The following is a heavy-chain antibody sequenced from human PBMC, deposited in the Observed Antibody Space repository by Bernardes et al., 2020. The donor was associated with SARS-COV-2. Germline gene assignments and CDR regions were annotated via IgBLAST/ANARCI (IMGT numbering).Heavy chain of an antibody. CDR3: AREYTYGFDS. V-gene: IGHV3-48*03. J-gene: IGHJ4*02. Sequence: GGYLSLSCAASGFTFSSSVMNWVRQAPGEGLEWVSYISTGGSTKYYADSVKGRFTISRDNAKNSLYLQMNSLRAEDTAVYYCAREYTYGFDSWGQGTLVTVSS. CDR1: GFTFSSSV. D-gene: IGHD5-18*01. CDR2: ISTGGSTK.